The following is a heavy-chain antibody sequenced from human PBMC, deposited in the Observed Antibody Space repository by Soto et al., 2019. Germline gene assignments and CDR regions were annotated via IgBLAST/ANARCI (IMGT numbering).Heavy chain of an antibody. CDR1: GGSISSYY. D-gene: IGHD1-26*01. CDR3: ARRYGATFDY. J-gene: IGHJ4*02. V-gene: IGHV4-59*01. Sequence: QVQLQESGPGLVKPSETLSLTCTVSGGSISSYYWSWIRQPPGRGLEWIGYIYYSGSTNYNPSLKXRVIISVDTSKNQFSLKLSSVTAADTAVYYCARRYGATFDYWGQGTLVTVSS. CDR2: IYYSGST.